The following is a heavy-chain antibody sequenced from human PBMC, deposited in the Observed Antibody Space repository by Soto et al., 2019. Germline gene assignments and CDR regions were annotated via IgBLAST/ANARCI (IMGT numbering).Heavy chain of an antibody. V-gene: IGHV4-30-2*03. D-gene: IGHD3-3*01. J-gene: IGHJ6*02. CDR1: GVSISSGGYS. CDR2: IYFSGIT. Sequence: SETLSLTCTVSGVSISSGGYSWSWIRQPPGKGLEWIGKIYFSGITFYIPFLKSRVILSVDTSKNQFSLKLSFVTAADTAVYYCARLKLYRAYYDFWSGYSPLGYYGMDVWGQGTTVTVSS. CDR3: ARLKLYRAYYDFWSGYSPLGYYGMDV.